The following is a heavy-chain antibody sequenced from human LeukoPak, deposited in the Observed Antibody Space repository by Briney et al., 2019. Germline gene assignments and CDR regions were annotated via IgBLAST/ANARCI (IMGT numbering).Heavy chain of an antibody. CDR1: GGSISSGSYY. CDR2: IYTSGST. D-gene: IGHD3-10*01. CDR3: ARDGGAINWFDP. Sequence: SQTLSLTCTVSGGSISSGSYYWSWVRQPAGKGLEWIGRIYTSGSTNYNPSLKSRVTISVDTSKNQFSLKLSSVTAADTAVYYCARDGGAINWFDPWGQGTPVTVSS. J-gene: IGHJ5*02. V-gene: IGHV4-61*02.